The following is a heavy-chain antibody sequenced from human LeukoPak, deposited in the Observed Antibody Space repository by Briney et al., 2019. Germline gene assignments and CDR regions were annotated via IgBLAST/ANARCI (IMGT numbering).Heavy chain of an antibody. CDR1: GFTFSSYA. J-gene: IGHJ4*02. CDR2: ISGSGGST. V-gene: IGHV3-23*01. CDR3: AKDAFYCSSTSCYASDY. Sequence: GASLRLSCAASGFTFSSYAMSWVRQAPGKGLEWVSAISGSGGSTYYADSVKGRFTISRDNSKNTLYLQMNSLRAEDTAVYYCAKDAFYCSSTSCYASDYWGQGTLVTVSS. D-gene: IGHD2-2*01.